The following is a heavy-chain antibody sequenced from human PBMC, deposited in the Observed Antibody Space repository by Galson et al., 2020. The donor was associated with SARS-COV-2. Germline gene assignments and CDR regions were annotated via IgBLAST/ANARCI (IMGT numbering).Heavy chain of an antibody. J-gene: IGHJ6*03. CDR3: ARTRAVAGTLFYYFYMDV. CDR2: ISSSSSDT. V-gene: IGHV3-11*06. D-gene: IGHD6-19*01. CDR1: GFIFSDYY. Sequence: SCAASGFIFSDYYMSWIRQAPGKGLEWVSYISSSSSDTNYADSVKGRFTLSRDNAKNSVYLQMNSLRAEDTAVYYCARTRAVAGTLFYYFYMDVWGKGTTVTVSS.